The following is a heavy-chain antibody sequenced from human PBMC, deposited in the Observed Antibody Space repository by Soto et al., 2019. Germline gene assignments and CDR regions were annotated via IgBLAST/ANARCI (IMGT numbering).Heavy chain of an antibody. Sequence: QVQLVQSGAAVKKPGSSVKVSCKASGGTFSSYTISWVRQAPGQGLEWMGRIIPILGIANYAQKFQGRVTITADKSTSTAYMELSSLRSEDTAVYYCARGTLRYFDWLLGGYGMDVWGQGTTVTVSS. D-gene: IGHD3-9*01. CDR2: IIPILGIA. CDR1: GGTFSSYT. V-gene: IGHV1-69*02. J-gene: IGHJ6*02. CDR3: ARGTLRYFDWLLGGYGMDV.